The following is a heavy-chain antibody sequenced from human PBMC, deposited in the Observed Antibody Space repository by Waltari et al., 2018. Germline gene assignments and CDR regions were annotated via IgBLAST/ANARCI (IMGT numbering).Heavy chain of an antibody. V-gene: IGHV3-74*01. CDR3: AGLRLVDY. J-gene: IGHJ4*02. D-gene: IGHD6-25*01. Sequence: EVKLVESGGGLVQPGGSLRLSCAASGFTFSSYWMHWVRQVPGKGLVWVSRIKSDGSSTNYADSVKGRFTISRDNAKNTLYLQMNSLRAEDTAVYYCAGLRLVDYWGQGTLVTVSS. CDR1: GFTFSSYW. CDR2: IKSDGSST.